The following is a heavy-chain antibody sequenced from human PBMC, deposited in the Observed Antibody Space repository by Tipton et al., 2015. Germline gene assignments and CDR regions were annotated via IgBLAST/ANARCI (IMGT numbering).Heavy chain of an antibody. Sequence: GLVKPSETLSLTCTVSGGSFSDYYWSWIRQSPGEGLEWIGYIYFSGSTYYNPSLKSRVTISIDRFKNQFSLKLSSVTAADTAVYYCASPSLPHDRGDYYFQSWGQGSLVTVSS. CDR2: IYFSGST. CDR3: ASPSLPHDRGDYYFQS. J-gene: IGHJ4*02. CDR1: GGSFSDYY. V-gene: IGHV4-4*08. D-gene: IGHD2-21*02.